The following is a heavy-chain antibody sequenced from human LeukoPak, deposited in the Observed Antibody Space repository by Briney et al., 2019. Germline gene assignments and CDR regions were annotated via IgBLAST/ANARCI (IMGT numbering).Heavy chain of an antibody. J-gene: IGHJ5*02. Sequence: SQTLSLTCAVSGGSISSGGYSWSWIRQPPGKGLEWMGYIYHSGNTYYNPSLKSRVTISVDRSKNQFSLKLSSVTAADTAVYYCAREKGGYCSSTSCYGRGWFDPWGQGTLVTVSS. CDR2: IYHSGNT. V-gene: IGHV4-30-2*01. CDR3: AREKGGYCSSTSCYGRGWFDP. D-gene: IGHD2-2*01. CDR1: GGSISSGGYS.